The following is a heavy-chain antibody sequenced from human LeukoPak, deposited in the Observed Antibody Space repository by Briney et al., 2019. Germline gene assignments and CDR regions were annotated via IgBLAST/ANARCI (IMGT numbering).Heavy chain of an antibody. V-gene: IGHV3-72*01. CDR3: VRGVKLRGDAFDI. CDR1: GFTFSDHY. D-gene: IGHD4-17*01. Sequence: GGSLRLSCAASGFTFSDHYFDWVRQAPGKGLEWVSRLRSKAESYTTNYAAPVKGRFTISRDDSKNSLYLQMNSLKIEDSAVYYCVRGVKLRGDAFDIWGRGTAVIVSS. CDR2: LRSKAESYTT. J-gene: IGHJ3*02.